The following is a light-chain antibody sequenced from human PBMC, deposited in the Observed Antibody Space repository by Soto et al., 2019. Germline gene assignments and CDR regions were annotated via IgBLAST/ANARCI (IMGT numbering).Light chain of an antibody. J-gene: IGLJ1*01. Sequence: QSALTQPASVSGSPGQSITISCTGTSSDVGAYNFVSWYQQHPGKAPKLMIYEVTNRPSGVSNRFSGSKSDNTASLTISGLRGEDAADYYCSSFTTRYTYVFGSGTKLTVL. CDR3: SSFTTRYTYV. CDR1: SSDVGAYNF. V-gene: IGLV2-14*01. CDR2: EVT.